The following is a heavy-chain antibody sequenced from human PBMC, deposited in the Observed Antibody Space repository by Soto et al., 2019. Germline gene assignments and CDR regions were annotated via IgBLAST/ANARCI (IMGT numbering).Heavy chain of an antibody. CDR2: ISAHNGNT. Sequence: QVHLVQSGAEVKKPGASVKVSCKGSGYDFTTYGITWVRQAPGQGLEWMAWISAHNGNTDYAQKLQGRVTVTREISTRTAYMELRSLRSDDTAVYYCARGRYGDYWGQGALVTVSS. D-gene: IGHD1-1*01. J-gene: IGHJ4*02. CDR1: GYDFTTYG. CDR3: ARGRYGDY. V-gene: IGHV1-18*01.